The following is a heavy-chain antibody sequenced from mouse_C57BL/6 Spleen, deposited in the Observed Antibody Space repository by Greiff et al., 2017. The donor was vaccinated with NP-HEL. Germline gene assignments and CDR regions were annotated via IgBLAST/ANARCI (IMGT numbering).Heavy chain of an antibody. CDR1: GFTFSSYG. Sequence: EVMLVESGGDLVKPGGSLKLSCAASGFTFSSYGMSWVRQTPDKRLEWVATISSGGSYTYYPDSVKGRFTISRDNAKNTLYLQMSSLKSEDTAMYYCARHGLGGAMDYWGQRTSVTVSS. D-gene: IGHD4-1*01. J-gene: IGHJ4*01. CDR3: ARHGLGGAMDY. CDR2: ISSGGSYT. V-gene: IGHV5-6*01.